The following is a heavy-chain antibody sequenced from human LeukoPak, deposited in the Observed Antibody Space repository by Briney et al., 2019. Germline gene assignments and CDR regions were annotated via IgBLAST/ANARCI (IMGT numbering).Heavy chain of an antibody. J-gene: IGHJ5*02. CDR3: ARGTQKWLVQDWFDP. CDR1: AFTFDDYG. Sequence: GGSLRLSCAASAFTFDDYGMHWVRQAPGKGLEWVSSISSSSSYIYYADSVKGRFTISRDNAKNSLYLQMNSLRAEDTAVYYCARGTQKWLVQDWFDPWGQGTLVTVSS. V-gene: IGHV3-21*01. D-gene: IGHD6-19*01. CDR2: ISSSSSYI.